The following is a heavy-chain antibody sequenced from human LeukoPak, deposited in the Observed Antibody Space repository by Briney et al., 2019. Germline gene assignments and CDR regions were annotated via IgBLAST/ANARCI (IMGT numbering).Heavy chain of an antibody. D-gene: IGHD1-26*01. Sequence: KPGGSLRLSCAASGFTFSSYSMNWVRQAPGKGLEWVSSISSSSSYIYYADSVKGRFAISRDNAKNTMFLQMNSLRAEDTALFYCVREVGAPGSFDIWGQGTLVTVSS. J-gene: IGHJ3*02. V-gene: IGHV3-21*01. CDR1: GFTFSSYS. CDR2: ISSSSSYI. CDR3: VREVGAPGSFDI.